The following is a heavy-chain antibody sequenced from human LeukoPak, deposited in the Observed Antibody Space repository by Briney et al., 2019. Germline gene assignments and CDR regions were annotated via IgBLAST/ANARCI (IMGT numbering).Heavy chain of an antibody. V-gene: IGHV1-18*04. CDR1: GYSYTGYY. J-gene: IGHJ6*04. CDR2: ISAYNGNT. Sequence: GASVKVSCKASGYSYTGYYIHWVRQAPGQGLEWMGWISAYNGNTNYAQKLQGRVTMTTDTSTSTAYMELRSLRSDDTAVYYCARSPDGYCSGGSCYSVGWGNGMDVWGKGTTVTVSS. D-gene: IGHD2-15*01. CDR3: ARSPDGYCSGGSCYSVGWGNGMDV.